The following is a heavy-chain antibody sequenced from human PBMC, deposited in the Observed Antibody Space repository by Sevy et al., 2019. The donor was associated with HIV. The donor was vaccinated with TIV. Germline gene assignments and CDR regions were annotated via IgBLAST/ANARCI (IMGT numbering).Heavy chain of an antibody. Sequence: ASVKVSCKVSGSALTELAMHWVRQAPGKELELMATFDPEDGETFYAQKFQGRVTMTEDTSTDTAYLELVSLRSEDTAVYYCATTKDYYEGSGYPFDGWGQGTLVTVSS. D-gene: IGHD3-22*01. CDR3: ATTKDYYEGSGYPFDG. CDR2: FDPEDGET. J-gene: IGHJ4*02. CDR1: GSALTELA. V-gene: IGHV1-24*01.